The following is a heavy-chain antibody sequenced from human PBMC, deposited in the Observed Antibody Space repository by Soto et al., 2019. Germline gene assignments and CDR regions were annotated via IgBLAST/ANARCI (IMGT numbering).Heavy chain of an antibody. Sequence: SGPTAGEPPQTLTLTCTFSGFSLSTSGMCVSWIRQPPGKALEWLALIDWDDDKYYSTSLKTRLTISKDTSKNQVVLTMTNMDPVDTATYYCARTTSGIAAAGTGGYYYYGMDVWGQGTTVTVSS. CDR3: ARTTSGIAAAGTGGYYYYGMDV. CDR2: IDWDDDK. D-gene: IGHD6-13*01. J-gene: IGHJ6*02. V-gene: IGHV2-70*01. CDR1: GFSLSTSGMC.